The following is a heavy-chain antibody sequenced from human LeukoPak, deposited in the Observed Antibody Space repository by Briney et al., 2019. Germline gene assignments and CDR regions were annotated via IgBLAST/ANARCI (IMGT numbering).Heavy chain of an antibody. V-gene: IGHV4-59*01. CDR1: GGSISSYY. Sequence: SETLSLTCTVSGGSISSYYWSWIRQPPGKGLEWIGYIYYSGSTNYNPSLKSRVTISVDTSKNQFSLKLSSVNAADTAVYYCARDLGYSRSNNWFDPWGQGTLVTVSS. D-gene: IGHD6-13*01. J-gene: IGHJ5*02. CDR3: ARDLGYSRSNNWFDP. CDR2: IYYSGST.